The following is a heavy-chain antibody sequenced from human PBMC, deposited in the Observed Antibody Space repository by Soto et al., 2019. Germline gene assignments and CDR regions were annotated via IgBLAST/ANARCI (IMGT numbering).Heavy chain of an antibody. D-gene: IGHD2-15*01. CDR2: IIPILTTA. Sequence: QVQVVQSGAEVKKPGSSVKVSCKVSGDSFSSYAISWVRQAPGQGLEWMGGIIPILTTANYAQKFQDRVTITADESTSTAYMEVSSLASEDTAVYYCARKAGGGNYYTLDFWGQGTLVTVSS. V-gene: IGHV1-69*01. CDR1: GDSFSSYA. J-gene: IGHJ4*02. CDR3: ARKAGGGNYYTLDF.